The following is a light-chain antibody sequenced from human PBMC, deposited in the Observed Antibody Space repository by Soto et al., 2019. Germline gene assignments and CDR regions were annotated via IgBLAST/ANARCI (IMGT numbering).Light chain of an antibody. J-gene: IGKJ1*01. CDR2: KAS. CDR3: QHYNSYSEA. V-gene: IGKV1-5*03. Sequence: DIQMTQSPSTLSGSVGDRVTITCRASQTISSWLAWYQQKPGKAPKLLIYKASTLKSGVPSRFSGSRSGTEFTLTISSLQPDDSATYYCQHYNSYSEAFGQGTKVELK. CDR1: QTISSW.